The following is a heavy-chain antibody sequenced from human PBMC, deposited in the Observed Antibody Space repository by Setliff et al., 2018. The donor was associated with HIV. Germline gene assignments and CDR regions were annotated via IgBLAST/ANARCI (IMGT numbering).Heavy chain of an antibody. CDR2: IIVDSGDT. D-gene: IGHD3-10*01. V-gene: IGHV1-3*01. Sequence: ASVKVSCKASGYTLSDYSVQWVRQAPGERLEWMGWIIVDSGDTRLSQKFQGRVTFTGDTSANTAYMELHRLTSEDTAVYFCARDSGRSEGWFGPWGQGTLVTVSS. CDR1: GYTLSDYS. J-gene: IGHJ5*02. CDR3: ARDSGRSEGWFGP.